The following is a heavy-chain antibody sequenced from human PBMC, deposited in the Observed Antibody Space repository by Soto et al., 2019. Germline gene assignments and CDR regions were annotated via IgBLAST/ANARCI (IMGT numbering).Heavy chain of an antibody. J-gene: IGHJ3*02. V-gene: IGHV4-30-4*08. CDR2: IYYSGST. Sequence: SETLSLTCSVSGGSVSSGANYWSWIRQPPGKGLEWIGYIYYSGSTYYNPSLKSRVTISVDTSKNQFSLKVSSVTAADTAVYYCARFIRKPALDIWGQGTMVTVSS. D-gene: IGHD3-16*02. CDR1: GGSVSSGANY. CDR3: ARFIRKPALDI.